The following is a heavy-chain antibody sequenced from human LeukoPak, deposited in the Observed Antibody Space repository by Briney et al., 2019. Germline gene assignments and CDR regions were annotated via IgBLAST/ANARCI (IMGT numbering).Heavy chain of an antibody. CDR2: IYTSGST. Sequence: SETLSLTCTVSGGSISSYYWSWIRQPAGKGLKWIGRIYTSGSTNYNPSLKSRVTMSVDTSKNQFSLKLSSVTAADTAVYYCARNFCSSTSCYSYYYYYGMDVWGQGTTVTVSS. CDR1: GGSISSYY. CDR3: ARNFCSSTSCYSYYYYYGMDV. D-gene: IGHD2-2*02. J-gene: IGHJ6*02. V-gene: IGHV4-4*07.